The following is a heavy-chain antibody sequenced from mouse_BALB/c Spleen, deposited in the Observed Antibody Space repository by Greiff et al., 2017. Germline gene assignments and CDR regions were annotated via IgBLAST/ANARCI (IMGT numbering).Heavy chain of an antibody. CDR1: GFNIKDTY. D-gene: IGHD1-2*01. CDR2: IDPANGNT. J-gene: IGHJ2*01. CDR3: ARTHYYGGTFDY. V-gene: IGHV14-3*02. Sequence: VQLQQSGAELVKPGASVKLSCTASGFNIKDTYMHWVKQRPEQGLEWIGRIDPANGNTKYDPKFQGKATITADTSSNTAYLQLSSLTSEDTAVYYCARTHYYGGTFDYWGQGTTLTVSS.